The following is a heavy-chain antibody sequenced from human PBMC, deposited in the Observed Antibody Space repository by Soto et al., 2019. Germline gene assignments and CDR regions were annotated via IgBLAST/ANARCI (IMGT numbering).Heavy chain of an antibody. CDR1: GGTFNTYA. CDR3: AREVQVHTPAFVF. CDR2: ISPMFGAA. V-gene: IGHV1-69*19. D-gene: IGHD3-10*01. Sequence: QVQLVQSGAEMKKPGSSGKVSCQSSGGTFNTYAMNWVRQAPGQGPEWMGDISPMFGAANYAPKFQGRVTITADESTGTSYMQLSCLTSEDTALYFCAREVQVHTPAFVFWGQGTLVTVSS. J-gene: IGHJ4*02.